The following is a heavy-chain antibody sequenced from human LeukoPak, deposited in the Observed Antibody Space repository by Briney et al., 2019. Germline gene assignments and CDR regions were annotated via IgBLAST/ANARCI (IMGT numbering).Heavy chain of an antibody. CDR2: INTDGSST. CDR3: ARSVGSGIFDY. CDR1: GFTFRSYA. D-gene: IGHD2-15*01. J-gene: IGHJ4*02. Sequence: GGSLRLSCVASGFTFRSYAMNWGRQAPGKGLEWVSRINTDGSSTSYADSVKGRFTISRDNAKNTLYLQMNSLSAEDTAVYYCARSVGSGIFDYWGQGTLVTVSS. V-gene: IGHV3-74*01.